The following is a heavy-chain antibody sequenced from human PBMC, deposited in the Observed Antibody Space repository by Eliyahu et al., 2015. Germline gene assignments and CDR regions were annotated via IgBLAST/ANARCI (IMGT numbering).Heavy chain of an antibody. Sequence: EVQLVQSGAEVXKPGESLKXXCXGSGXSFXSYWIGWXRQMPGKGLEWMGIIYPGDSDTRYSPSFQGQVTISADKSISTAYLQWSSLKASDTAMYYCARSYSSSLGDFDYWGQGTLVTVSS. D-gene: IGHD6-6*01. CDR3: ARSYSSSLGDFDY. CDR2: IYPGDSDT. CDR1: GXSFXSYW. V-gene: IGHV5-51*01. J-gene: IGHJ4*02.